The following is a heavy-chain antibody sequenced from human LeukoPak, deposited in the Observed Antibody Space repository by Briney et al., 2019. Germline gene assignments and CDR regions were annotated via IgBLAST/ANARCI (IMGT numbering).Heavy chain of an antibody. CDR2: IYTSGST. D-gene: IGHD1-26*01. CDR1: GGSISSGSYY. J-gene: IGHJ5*02. V-gene: IGHV4-61*02. Sequence: PSETLSLTCTVSGGSISSGSYYWSWIRQPARKGLEWIGRIYTSGSTNYNPSLKSRVTISVDTSKNQFSLKLSSVTAADTAVYYCASYVKEEPRYSGSRRIYNWFDPWGQGTLVTVSS. CDR3: ASYVKEEPRYSGSRRIYNWFDP.